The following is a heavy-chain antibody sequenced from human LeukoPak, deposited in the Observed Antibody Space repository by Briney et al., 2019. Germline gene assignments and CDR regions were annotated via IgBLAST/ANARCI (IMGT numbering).Heavy chain of an antibody. Sequence: GGSLGLSCAASGFTFSSYTMNWVRQAPGKGLEWVSYISSSSSTIHYADSVKGRFTISRDNAKKSLYLQMNSLRDDDTAVYYCARFLDYWGQGTLVTVSS. J-gene: IGHJ4*02. CDR1: GFTFSSYT. CDR3: ARFLDY. V-gene: IGHV3-48*02. CDR2: ISSSSSTI.